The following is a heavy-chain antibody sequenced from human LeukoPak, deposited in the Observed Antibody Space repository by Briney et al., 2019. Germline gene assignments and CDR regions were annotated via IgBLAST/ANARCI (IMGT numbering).Heavy chain of an antibody. CDR2: ISGSGGST. V-gene: IGHV3-23*01. D-gene: IGHD6-13*01. CDR1: GFTVSSYY. Sequence: GGSLRLSCAASGFTVSSYYMSWVRQAPGKGLEWVSAISGSGGSTYYADSVKGRFTISRDNSKNTLYLQMNSLRAEDTAVYYCAKSLVVSSSGWYYFDYWGQGTLVTVPS. CDR3: AKSLVVSSSGWYYFDY. J-gene: IGHJ4*02.